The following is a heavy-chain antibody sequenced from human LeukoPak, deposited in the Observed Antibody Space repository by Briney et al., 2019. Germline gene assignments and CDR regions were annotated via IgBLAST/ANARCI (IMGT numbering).Heavy chain of an antibody. CDR3: ARYSSRAAFDY. CDR1: GYTFTSYD. V-gene: IGHV1-8*01. Sequence: ASVNVSFKASGYTFTSYDINWVRQATGQGLEWMGWMNPNSGNTGYAQKFQGRVTMTRNTSISTAYMELSSLRSEDTAVYYCARYSSRAAFDYWGQGTLVTVSS. CDR2: MNPNSGNT. D-gene: IGHD6-19*01. J-gene: IGHJ4*02.